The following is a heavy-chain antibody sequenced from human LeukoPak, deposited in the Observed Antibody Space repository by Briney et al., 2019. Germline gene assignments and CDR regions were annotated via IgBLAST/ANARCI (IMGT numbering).Heavy chain of an antibody. D-gene: IGHD2-2*01. CDR2: IRSKAYGGTT. Sequence: PGGSLRLSCTASGFTFGDYAMSWVRQAPGKGLEWVGFIRSKAYGGTTEYAASVKGRFTISRDDSKSIAYLQMNSLKTEDTAVYYCTRDQSLGYCSSTSCLLFDYWGQGTLVTVSS. J-gene: IGHJ4*02. CDR3: TRDQSLGYCSSTSCLLFDY. CDR1: GFTFGDYA. V-gene: IGHV3-49*04.